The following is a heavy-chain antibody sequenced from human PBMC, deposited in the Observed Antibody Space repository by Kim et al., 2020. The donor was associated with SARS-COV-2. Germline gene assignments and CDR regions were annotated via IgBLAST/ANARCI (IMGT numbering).Heavy chain of an antibody. Sequence: SETLSLTCTVSGGSVSSKSFYWSWIRQPPGKGLEWIAYISYGGDTNQNPSLRSRATTSLDTSKNQFSLKLYSVTAADTAVYYCARHPRVGPSRNYYFDFWSHGTLVTGSS. D-gene: IGHD1-7*01. CDR2: ISYGGDT. J-gene: IGHJ4*01. CDR1: GGSVSSKSFY. V-gene: IGHV4-61*01. CDR3: ARHPRVGPSRNYYFDF.